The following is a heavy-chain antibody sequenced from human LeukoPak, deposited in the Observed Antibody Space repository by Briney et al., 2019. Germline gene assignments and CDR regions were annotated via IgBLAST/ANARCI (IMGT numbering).Heavy chain of an antibody. D-gene: IGHD1-1*01. V-gene: IGHV1-2*02. CDR2: IHPGTGDT. J-gene: IGHJ4*02. CDR1: GHTFTTYY. Sequence: ASVTVSCKACGHTFTTYYIHWVRQAPREVLDWMGWIHPGTGDTNYAQKFQDRVTVTRDTSIATAYMDLIRLTSDDTAVYYCASYASGYNWLRVWGQGTLVTVSS. CDR3: ASYASGYNWLRV.